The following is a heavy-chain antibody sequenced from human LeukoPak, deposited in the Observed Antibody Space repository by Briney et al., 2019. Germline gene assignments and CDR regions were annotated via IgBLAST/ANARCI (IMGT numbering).Heavy chain of an antibody. CDR2: ISYDGSNK. Sequence: PGGSLRLSCAASGFTFSSYGMHWVRRAPGKGLEWVAVISYDGSNKYYADSVKGRFTISRDNSKNTLYLQMNSLRAEDTAVYYCAKEHYYGSGRRDDAFDIWGQGTMVTVSS. CDR1: GFTFSSYG. J-gene: IGHJ3*02. CDR3: AKEHYYGSGRRDDAFDI. D-gene: IGHD3-10*01. V-gene: IGHV3-30*18.